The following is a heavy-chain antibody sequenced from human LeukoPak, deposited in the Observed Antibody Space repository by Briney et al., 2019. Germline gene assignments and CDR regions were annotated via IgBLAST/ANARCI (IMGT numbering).Heavy chain of an antibody. D-gene: IGHD2-2*01. V-gene: IGHV4-31*03. CDR1: GGSISSSSYY. CDR2: IYYSGST. Sequence: PSETLSLTCTVSGGSISSSSYYWGRIRQHPGKGLEWIGYIYYSGSTYYNPSLKSRVTISVDTSKNQFSLKLSSVTAADTAVYYCARGVVPGAVVGFDPWGQGTLVTVSS. J-gene: IGHJ5*02. CDR3: ARGVVPGAVVGFDP.